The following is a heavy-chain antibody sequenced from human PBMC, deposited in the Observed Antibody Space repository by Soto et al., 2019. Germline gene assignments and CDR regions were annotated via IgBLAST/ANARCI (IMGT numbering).Heavy chain of an antibody. CDR2: IYYSGST. V-gene: IGHV4-59*01. D-gene: IGHD6-19*01. Sequence: SETLSLTCTVSGGSISSYYWSWIRQPPGKGLEWIGYIYYSGSTNYNPSLKSRVTISVDTSKNQFSLKLSSVTAADTAVYYCATSGYSSGWYPYYFDYWGQGTLVTVSS. J-gene: IGHJ4*02. CDR3: ATSGYSSGWYPYYFDY. CDR1: GGSISSYY.